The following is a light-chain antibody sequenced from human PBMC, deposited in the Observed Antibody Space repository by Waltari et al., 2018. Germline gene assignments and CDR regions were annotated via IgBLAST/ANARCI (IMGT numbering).Light chain of an antibody. CDR3: EQYSNWPDT. V-gene: IGKV3-15*01. J-gene: IGKJ2*01. Sequence: EIVMTQSPATLSVSPGERATLSCRASQSIAGNLAWYQQKPGQPPRLLIYGASTRATGFPARFSGSGSGTEFTLTISSLQSEDFAVYYCEQYSNWPDTFGQGTKLEIK. CDR2: GAS. CDR1: QSIAGN.